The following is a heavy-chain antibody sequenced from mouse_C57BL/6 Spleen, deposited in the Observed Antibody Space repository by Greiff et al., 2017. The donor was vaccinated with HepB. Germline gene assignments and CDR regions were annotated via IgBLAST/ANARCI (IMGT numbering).Heavy chain of an antibody. CDR2: INPNNGGT. CDR1: GYTFTDYY. J-gene: IGHJ1*03. V-gene: IGHV1-26*01. Sequence: EVQLQQSGPELVKPGASVKISCKASGYTFTDYYMNWVKQSHGKSLEWIGDINPNNGGTSYNQKFKGKATLTVDKSSSTAYMELRSLTSEDSAVYYCARGRTRYFDVWGTGTTVTVSS. CDR3: ARGRTRYFDV.